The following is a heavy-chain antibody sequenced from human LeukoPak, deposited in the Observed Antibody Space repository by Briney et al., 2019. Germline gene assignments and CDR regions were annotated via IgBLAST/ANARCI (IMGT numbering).Heavy chain of an antibody. CDR1: GFTFSSYG. CDR2: IRYDGSNK. Sequence: GGSLRLSCAASGFTFSSYGMHWVRQAPGKGLEGVAFIRYDGSNKYYADSVKGGFTISRDNSKNTLYLQMNSLRAEDTAVYYCAKDHRAYCGGDCVDFDYWGQGTLVTVSS. V-gene: IGHV3-30*02. J-gene: IGHJ4*02. CDR3: AKDHRAYCGGDCVDFDY. D-gene: IGHD2-21*02.